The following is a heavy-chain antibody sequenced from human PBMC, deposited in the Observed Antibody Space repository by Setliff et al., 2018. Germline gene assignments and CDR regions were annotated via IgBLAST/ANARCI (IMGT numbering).Heavy chain of an antibody. CDR1: GGSFSTYY. D-gene: IGHD6-13*01. CDR3: VRDGLPAAGTGSFDI. J-gene: IGHJ3*02. Sequence: SETLSLTCAVYGGSFSTYYWIWIRQPPGKGLEWIGEINHSGSTNYNPSLKSRVTISVDTSKNQFSLNLSSVTAADTAVYYCVRDGLPAAGTGSFDIWGQGTMVTVSS. V-gene: IGHV4-34*01. CDR2: INHSGST.